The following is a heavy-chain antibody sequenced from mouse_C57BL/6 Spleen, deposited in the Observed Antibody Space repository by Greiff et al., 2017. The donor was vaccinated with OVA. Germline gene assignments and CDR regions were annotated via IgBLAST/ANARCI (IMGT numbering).Heavy chain of an antibody. Sequence: QVQLKESGPELVKPGASVKISCKASGYAFSSSWMNWVKQRPGKGLEWIGRIYPGDGDTNYNGKFKGKATLTADKSSSTAYMQLSSLTSEDSAVYFCARRLLVVGDYYAMDYWGQGTSVTVSS. CDR2: IYPGDGDT. J-gene: IGHJ4*01. CDR1: GYAFSSSW. CDR3: ARRLLVVGDYYAMDY. D-gene: IGHD2-3*01. V-gene: IGHV1-82*01.